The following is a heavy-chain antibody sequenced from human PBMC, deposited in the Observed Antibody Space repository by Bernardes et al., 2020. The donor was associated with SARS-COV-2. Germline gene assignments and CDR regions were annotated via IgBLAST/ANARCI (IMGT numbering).Heavy chain of an antibody. Sequence: SETLSLTCAVYGWSLSGYYWNWIRQPPGKGLEWIGEINYSGSTNYNPSLKSRVTISVDTSKNQFSLKLSSVTAADTAVYYCARAVWGIWHFDLWGRDTLVTVSS. D-gene: IGHD3-16*01. CDR3: ARAVWGIWHFDL. CDR2: INYSGST. V-gene: IGHV4-34*01. CDR1: GWSLSGYY. J-gene: IGHJ2*01.